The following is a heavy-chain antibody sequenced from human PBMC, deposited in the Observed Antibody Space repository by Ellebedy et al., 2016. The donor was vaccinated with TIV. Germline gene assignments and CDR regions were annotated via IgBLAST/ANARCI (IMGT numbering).Heavy chain of an antibody. J-gene: IGHJ4*02. D-gene: IGHD3-9*01. CDR2: ITGSSANAI. V-gene: IGHV3-48*01. Sequence: GESLKISXAASGFIFSDYHMNWVRQAPGKGLEWVSFITGSSANAIHYADSVRGRFTISRDDAENSLYLQMNSLRAEDTAVYYCARDHDWAFDYWGQGTLVAVSS. CDR3: ARDHDWAFDY. CDR1: GFIFSDYH.